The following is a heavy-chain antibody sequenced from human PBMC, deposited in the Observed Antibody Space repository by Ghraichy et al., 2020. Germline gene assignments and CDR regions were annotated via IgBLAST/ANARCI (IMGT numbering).Heavy chain of an antibody. Sequence: GGSLRLSCAASGFTFSSYGMHWVRQAPGKGLEWVAVIWYDGSNKYYADSVKGRFTISRDNSKNTLYLQMNSLRAEDTAVYYCARESSIAAHYYGMDVWGQGTTVTVSS. CDR1: GFTFSSYG. D-gene: IGHD6-6*01. V-gene: IGHV3-33*01. CDR2: IWYDGSNK. CDR3: ARESSIAAHYYGMDV. J-gene: IGHJ6*02.